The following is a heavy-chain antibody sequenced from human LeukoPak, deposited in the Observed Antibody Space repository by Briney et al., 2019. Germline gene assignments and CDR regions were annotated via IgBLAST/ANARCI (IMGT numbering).Heavy chain of an antibody. Sequence: SETLSLTCTVSGGSISNYYWSWIRQPPEKGLEWIGYIYYSGSTNYNPSLKSRVTMSVDTSKNQFSLKLNSVTAADTAVYYCARQGFSVGSNYYFAFDIWGQGTMVTVSS. CDR1: GGSISNYY. CDR3: ARQGFSVGSNYYFAFDI. D-gene: IGHD3-10*01. CDR2: IYYSGST. V-gene: IGHV4-59*08. J-gene: IGHJ3*02.